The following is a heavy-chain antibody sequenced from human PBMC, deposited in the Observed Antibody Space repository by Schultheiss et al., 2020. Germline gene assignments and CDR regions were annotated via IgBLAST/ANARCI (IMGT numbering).Heavy chain of an antibody. J-gene: IGHJ3*02. CDR1: GYTFTGYY. Sequence: ASVKVSCKASGYTFTGYYMHWVRQAPGQGLEWMGWINPNSGNTGYAQKFQGRVTMTRDTSITTAYMELSSLRSDDTAVYYCARVGVKAFDIWGQGTMVTVSS. D-gene: IGHD3-3*01. V-gene: IGHV1-2*02. CDR3: ARVGVKAFDI. CDR2: INPNSGNT.